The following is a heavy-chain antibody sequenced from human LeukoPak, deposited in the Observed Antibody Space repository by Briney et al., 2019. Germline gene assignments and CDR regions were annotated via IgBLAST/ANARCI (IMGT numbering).Heavy chain of an antibody. CDR2: IYYSGST. Sequence: SETLSLTCTVSGGSISSGGYYWSWIRQHPGKGLEWIGYIYYSGSTYYNPSLKSRVTISVDTSKNQFSLKLSSVTAADTAVYYCARDSSYAGWFDPWGQGTLVTVSS. J-gene: IGHJ5*02. V-gene: IGHV4-31*03. D-gene: IGHD2-2*01. CDR1: GGSISSGGYY. CDR3: ARDSSYAGWFDP.